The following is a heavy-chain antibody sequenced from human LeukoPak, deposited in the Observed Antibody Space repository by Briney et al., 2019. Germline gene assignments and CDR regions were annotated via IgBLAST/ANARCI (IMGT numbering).Heavy chain of an antibody. Sequence: GGSLRLSCAASGFNVSNYYVTWVRQAPGKGLEWVSLIYSSGSTYYADSVKGRFTISRDNSKNTLYLQVNSLRAEDTAVYYCARRGDGGRSFDYWGQGTLVTVSS. CDR3: ARRGDGGRSFDY. V-gene: IGHV3-53*01. CDR2: IYSSGST. J-gene: IGHJ4*02. D-gene: IGHD4-23*01. CDR1: GFNVSNYY.